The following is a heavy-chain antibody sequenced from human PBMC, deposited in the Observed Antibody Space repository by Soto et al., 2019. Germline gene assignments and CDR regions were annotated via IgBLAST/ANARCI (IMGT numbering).Heavy chain of an antibody. CDR2: SSSSGSTI. CDR3: ARDARYCSGGSCYSGPFDY. V-gene: IGHV3-11*01. Sequence: QVQLVESGGGLVKPGGSLRLSCAASGFTFSDYYMSLIRQAPGKGLEWVSYSSSSGSTIYYADSVKGRFTISRDNAKNSLYLQMNSLRAEDTAVYYCARDARYCSGGSCYSGPFDYWGQGTLVTVSS. J-gene: IGHJ4*02. D-gene: IGHD2-15*01. CDR1: GFTFSDYY.